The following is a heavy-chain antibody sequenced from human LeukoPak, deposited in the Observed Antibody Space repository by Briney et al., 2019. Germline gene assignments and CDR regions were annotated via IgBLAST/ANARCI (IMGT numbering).Heavy chain of an antibody. Sequence: GGSLRLSCAASGFTFRTNYMNWVRAAPGKALEWVAVIAYDGSNKYYADSVKGRFTISRDNSKNTLYLQMNSLRTEDTAVYYCAKGVSSSWSNDAFDIWGQGTMVTVSS. J-gene: IGHJ3*02. CDR1: GFTFRTNY. V-gene: IGHV3-30*18. D-gene: IGHD6-13*01. CDR3: AKGVSSSWSNDAFDI. CDR2: IAYDGSNK.